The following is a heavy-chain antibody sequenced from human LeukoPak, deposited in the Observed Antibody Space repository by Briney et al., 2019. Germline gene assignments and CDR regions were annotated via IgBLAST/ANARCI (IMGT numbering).Heavy chain of an antibody. J-gene: IGHJ4*02. CDR3: ARAANYDILTGESDY. D-gene: IGHD3-9*01. Sequence: GGSLRLSCAASGFTFSSYEMNWVRQAPGKGLEWVSYISSSGSTIYYADSVKGRFTISRDNAKNSLYLQMNSLRAEDTAVYYCARAANYDILTGESDYWGQGTLVTVSS. V-gene: IGHV3-48*03. CDR1: GFTFSSYE. CDR2: ISSSGSTI.